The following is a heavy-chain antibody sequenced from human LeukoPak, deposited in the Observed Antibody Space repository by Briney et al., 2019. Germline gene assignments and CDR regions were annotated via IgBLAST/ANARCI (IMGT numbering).Heavy chain of an antibody. V-gene: IGHV1-2*02. CDR1: GYTFTGYY. Sequence: GASVKVSCKAFGYTFTGYYMHWVRQAPGQGLEWMGWINPNSGGTNYAQKFQGRVTMTRDTSISTAYMELSRLRSDDTAVYYCARGGSGQPDPYYYYYYMDVWGKGTTVTVSS. J-gene: IGHJ6*03. CDR3: ARGGSGQPDPYYYYYYMDV. CDR2: INPNSGGT. D-gene: IGHD6-19*01.